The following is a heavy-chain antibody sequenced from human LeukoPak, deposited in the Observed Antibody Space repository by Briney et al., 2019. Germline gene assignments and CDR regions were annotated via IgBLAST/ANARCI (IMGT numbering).Heavy chain of an antibody. CDR3: VKDFGGNSDY. CDR2: INEDGRVT. V-gene: IGHV3-74*01. CDR1: GFTFSGYA. D-gene: IGHD4-23*01. J-gene: IGHJ4*02. Sequence: GGSLRLSCEASGFTFSGYAVSWVRQAPGKGLVWVSRINEDGRVTSYAGSVRGRFTISRDSVENTLHLQMNSLRAEDTAVYYCVKDFGGNSDYWGQGTLVTVSS.